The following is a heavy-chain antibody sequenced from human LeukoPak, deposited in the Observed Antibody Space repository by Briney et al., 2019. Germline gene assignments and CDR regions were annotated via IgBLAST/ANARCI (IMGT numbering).Heavy chain of an antibody. J-gene: IGHJ4*02. CDR1: GGTFSSYA. V-gene: IGHV1-69*04. D-gene: IGHD6-19*01. Sequence: SVKVSCKASGGTFSSYAISWVRQAPGQGLEWMGRIIPILGIANYAQKFQGRVTITADKSTSTAYMELSSLRSEDTAVYYCAREGSNPPREQWLVRDYWGQGTLVTVSS. CDR3: AREGSNPPREQWLVRDY. CDR2: IIPILGIA.